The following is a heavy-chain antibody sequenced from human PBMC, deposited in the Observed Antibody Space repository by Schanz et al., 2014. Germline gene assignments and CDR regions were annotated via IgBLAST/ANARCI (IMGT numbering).Heavy chain of an antibody. Sequence: QVQLVQSGAEMKKPGASVKVSCKASGYTFTGYYMHWVRQAPGQGLEWMGWINPNSGTTNYAQKFQGWVTMTRDTSISTAYMELSRLRSEDTAVYYCARGYGDSPTDFWGQGTLVTVSS. CDR3: ARGYGDSPTDF. J-gene: IGHJ4*02. V-gene: IGHV1-2*04. CDR1: GYTFTGYY. D-gene: IGHD4-17*01. CDR2: INPNSGTT.